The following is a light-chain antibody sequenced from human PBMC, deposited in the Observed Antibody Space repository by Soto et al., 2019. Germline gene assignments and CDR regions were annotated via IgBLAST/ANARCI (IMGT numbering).Light chain of an antibody. CDR1: QSVSTNY. J-gene: IGKJ1*01. V-gene: IGKV3-20*01. CDR2: GAS. CDR3: QQYGSSPWT. Sequence: EIVLTQSPGTLSLSPGERATLSCRASQSVSTNYLAWYQQQPGQAPRLLIYGASSRATGTPDRFSGSGSGTDFTLTISRLEPEDFAAYYCQQYGSSPWTFGQGTKVEIK.